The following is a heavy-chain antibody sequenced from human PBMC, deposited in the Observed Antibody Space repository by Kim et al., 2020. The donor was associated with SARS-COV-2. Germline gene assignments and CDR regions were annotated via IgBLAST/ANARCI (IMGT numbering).Heavy chain of an antibody. J-gene: IGHJ6*03. Sequence: SETLSLTCTVSGGSISNYYWSWIRQPPGKGLEWIGYIYYSGSTNYNPSLKSRVTISVDTSKNHFSLKLSSVTAADTAIYYCAGQLYYYYSMDVWGKGTTVTVSS. CDR3: AGQLYYYYSMDV. V-gene: IGHV4-59*08. CDR1: GGSISNYY. CDR2: IYYSGST.